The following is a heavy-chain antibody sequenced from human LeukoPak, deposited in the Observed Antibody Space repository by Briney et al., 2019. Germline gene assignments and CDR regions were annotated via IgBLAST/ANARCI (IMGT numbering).Heavy chain of an antibody. CDR1: GFALSAYG. V-gene: IGHV3-30*02. CDR3: AKGGSPSHNWFNS. J-gene: IGHJ5*01. Sequence: GGSLRLSCAASGFALSAYGMHWVGQAPGKRLEGGAFIRNDGSYEYYPDSVKGRFTISRDNSRNALFLQMNSLRAEDTAVYYCAKGGSPSHNWFNSWGQGTLVTVPS. CDR2: IRNDGSYE. D-gene: IGHD2-15*01.